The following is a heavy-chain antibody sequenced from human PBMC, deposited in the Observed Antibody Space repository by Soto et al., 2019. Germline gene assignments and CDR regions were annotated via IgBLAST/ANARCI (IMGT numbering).Heavy chain of an antibody. CDR1: GFTFSNCA. D-gene: IGHD6-19*01. CDR3: AKGNTSGWYFFDH. CDR2: ISGTGRTT. V-gene: IGHV3-23*01. J-gene: IGHJ4*02. Sequence: EVRVWESGGGLVQPGGSLRLSCEASGFTFSNCAMSWVRQAPGKGLEWVSGISGTGRTTFYTDSVKGRFTISRDNSKNTVYLQMNSLRDDDTAVYYCAKGNTSGWYFFDHWGQGSLVTVSS.